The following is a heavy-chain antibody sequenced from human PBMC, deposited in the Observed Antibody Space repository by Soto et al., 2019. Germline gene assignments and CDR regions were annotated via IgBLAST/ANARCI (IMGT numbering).Heavy chain of an antibody. J-gene: IGHJ6*02. D-gene: IGHD3-22*01. CDR2: ISYDGSNK. CDR3: ARDPVDGYYYDPLDYYYGMDV. V-gene: IGHV3-30-3*01. Sequence: SLRLSCAASGFTFSSYAMHWVRQAPGKGLEWVAVISYDGSNKYYADSVEGRFTISRDNSKNTLYLQMNSLRAEDTAVYYCARDPVDGYYYDPLDYYYGMDVWGQGTTVTVSS. CDR1: GFTFSSYA.